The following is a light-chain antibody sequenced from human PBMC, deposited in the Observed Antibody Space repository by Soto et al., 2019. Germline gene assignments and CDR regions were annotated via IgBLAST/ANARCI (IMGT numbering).Light chain of an antibody. V-gene: IGLV1-40*01. J-gene: IGLJ1*01. CDR1: SSNIGAGYD. CDR3: QSYDSSLSEV. Sequence: LTQPPSVSGAPGQRVTISCTGSSSNIGAGYDVHWYQQLPGTAPKLLIYGNSNRPSGVPDRFSGSKSGTSASLAITGLQAEDEADYYCQSYDSSLSEVFGNGTKVTVL. CDR2: GNS.